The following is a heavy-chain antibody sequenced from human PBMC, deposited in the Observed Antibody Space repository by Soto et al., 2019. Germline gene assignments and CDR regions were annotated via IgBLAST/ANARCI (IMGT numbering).Heavy chain of an antibody. CDR3: AREAHGGNFES. D-gene: IGHD2-15*01. Sequence: QVQLVQSGAEVKKPGSSVKVSCKASGARFSTNAISWLRQAPGQGLEWMGAIIAIFDKANYAQKFQDRVTMTADESTSTAYMELSSLTSDDTAMYYCAREAHGGNFESWGQGTLVTVSS. J-gene: IGHJ4*02. CDR1: GARFSTNA. CDR2: IIAIFDKA. V-gene: IGHV1-69*12.